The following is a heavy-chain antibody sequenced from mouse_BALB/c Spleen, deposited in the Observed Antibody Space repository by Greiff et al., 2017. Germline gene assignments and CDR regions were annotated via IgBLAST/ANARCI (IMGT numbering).Heavy chain of an antibody. V-gene: IGHV5-15*02. Sequence: EVNLVESGGGLVQPGGSRKLSCAASGFTFSDYGMAWVRQAPGKGPEWVAFISNLAYSIYYADTVTGRFTISRENAKNTLYLEMSSLRSEDTAMYYCAKVSTMITTDGSYWYFDVWGAGTTVTVSS. CDR1: GFTFSDYG. J-gene: IGHJ1*01. CDR3: AKVSTMITTDGSYWYFDV. CDR2: ISNLAYSI. D-gene: IGHD2-4*01.